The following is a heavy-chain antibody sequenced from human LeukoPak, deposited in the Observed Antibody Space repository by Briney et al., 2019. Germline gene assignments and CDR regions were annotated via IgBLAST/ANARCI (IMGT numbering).Heavy chain of an antibody. Sequence: GGSLRLSCAASGFTFSSYWMHWVRQAPGKGLVWVSRINSGGSSTSYADSVKGRFTISRDNAKNTLYLQMNSLRAEDTAVYYCARPSEYYYDSSGYYDWGQGTLVTVSS. J-gene: IGHJ4*02. CDR3: ARPSEYYYDSSGYYD. V-gene: IGHV3-74*01. CDR2: INSGGSST. CDR1: GFTFSSYW. D-gene: IGHD3-22*01.